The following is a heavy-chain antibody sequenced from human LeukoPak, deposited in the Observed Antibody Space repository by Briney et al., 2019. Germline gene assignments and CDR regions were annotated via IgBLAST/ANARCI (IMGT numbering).Heavy chain of an antibody. CDR2: INPNSGGT. V-gene: IGHV1-2*02. D-gene: IGHD3-10*01. CDR3: ARDRKAYYYGSGSLNLFDY. J-gene: IGHJ4*02. Sequence: GASVKVSCKASGYTFTGYYMHWVRQAPGQGLEWMGWINPNSGGTNYAQKFQGRVTMTRDTSISTAYMELSRLRSDDTAVYYCARDRKAYYYGSGSLNLFDYWGQGTLVTVSS. CDR1: GYTFTGYY.